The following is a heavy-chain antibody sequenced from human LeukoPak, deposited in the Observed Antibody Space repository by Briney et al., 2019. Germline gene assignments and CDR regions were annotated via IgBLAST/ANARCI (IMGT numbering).Heavy chain of an antibody. CDR3: ARGPAADY. CDR1: GYSISSGYY. D-gene: IGHD2-15*01. CDR2: IYHSGST. Sequence: SETLSLTCAVSGYSISSGYYRGWIRQPPGKGLEWIGSIYHSGSTYYNPSLKSRVTISVDTSKNQFSLKLSSVTAADTAVYYCARGPAADYWGQGTLVTVSS. J-gene: IGHJ4*02. V-gene: IGHV4-38-2*01.